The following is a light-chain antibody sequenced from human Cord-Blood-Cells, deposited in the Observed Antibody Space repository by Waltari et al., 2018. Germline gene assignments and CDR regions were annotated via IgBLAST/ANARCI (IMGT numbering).Light chain of an antibody. CDR1: QSISSW. Sequence: DIQITQSPSTLSASVGDRVTLTCRASQSISSWLAWYQQKPGKAPKLLIYDASSLESGVPSRFSGSGSGTEFTLTISSLQPDDFATYYCQQYNSYSTFGHGTKVEIK. CDR2: DAS. CDR3: QQYNSYST. V-gene: IGKV1-5*01. J-gene: IGKJ1*01.